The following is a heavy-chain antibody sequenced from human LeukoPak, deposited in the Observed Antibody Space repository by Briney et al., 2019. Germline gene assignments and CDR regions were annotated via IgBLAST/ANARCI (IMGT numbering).Heavy chain of an antibody. CDR1: GYSFTSYW. J-gene: IGHJ4*02. CDR3: ARLKGSFLPRYFEY. CDR2: IQPRDSDT. Sequence: GESLKISCKGSGYSFTSYWIGWVRQMPGKGLEWMGIIQPRDSDTRYSPSFQGQVTISADKSISTAYLHWSSLKASDSAMYYCARLKGSFLPRYFEYWGQGTLVTVSS. D-gene: IGHD3-10*01. V-gene: IGHV5-51*01.